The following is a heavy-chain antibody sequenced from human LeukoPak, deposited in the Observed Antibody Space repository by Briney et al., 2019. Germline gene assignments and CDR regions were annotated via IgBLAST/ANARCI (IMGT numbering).Heavy chain of an antibody. J-gene: IGHJ6*02. CDR1: GFTFSSYA. CDR2: ISYDGSNK. CDR3: ARLLGMDV. Sequence: GRFLRLSCAASGFTFSSYAMHWVRQAPGKGLEWVAVISYDGSNKYYADSVKGRFTISRDNSKNTLYLQMNSLRAEDTAVYYCARLLGMDVWGQGTTVTVSS. V-gene: IGHV3-30-3*01.